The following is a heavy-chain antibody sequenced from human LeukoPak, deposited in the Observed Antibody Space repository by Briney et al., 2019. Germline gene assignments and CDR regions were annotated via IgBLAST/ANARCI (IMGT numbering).Heavy chain of an antibody. D-gene: IGHD2-2*01. Sequence: ASVTVSCTASGSTFTGYYMRWVRQAPGQGLEYMGRINPISGGTVYAQKFQGRVTMTRDTSITTAYMELTRLTSDDTAVYYCSRYCSRTSCYSDYWGQGTLVTVSS. CDR2: INPISGGT. CDR1: GSTFTGYY. V-gene: IGHV1-2*06. CDR3: SRYCSRTSCYSDY. J-gene: IGHJ4*02.